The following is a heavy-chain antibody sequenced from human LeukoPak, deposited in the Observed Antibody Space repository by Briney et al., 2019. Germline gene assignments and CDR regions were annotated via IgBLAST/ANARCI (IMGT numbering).Heavy chain of an antibody. CDR1: GFTFSSYA. J-gene: IGHJ6*02. CDR2: ISYDGSNK. D-gene: IGHD3-10*01. CDR3: AKDLVYYGSGSYGQPTYYYYGMDV. V-gene: IGHV3-30*04. Sequence: SGGSLRLSCAASGFTFSSYAMHWVRQAPGKGLEWVAVISYDGSNKYYADSVKGRFTISRDNSKNTLYLQMNSLRAEDTAVYYCAKDLVYYGSGSYGQPTYYYYGMDVWGQGTTVTVSS.